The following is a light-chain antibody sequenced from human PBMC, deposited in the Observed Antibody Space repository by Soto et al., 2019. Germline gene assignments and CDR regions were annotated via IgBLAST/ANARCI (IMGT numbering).Light chain of an antibody. CDR3: ASYAGTRLFV. CDR2: EVT. V-gene: IGLV2-8*01. J-gene: IGLJ1*01. Sequence: QSALTQPPSASGSPGQSLTISCTGTSSDVGFYNFVSWYQQRPGKAPKLVIYEVTKRPSGVPDRFSGSKSGSTASLTVSSLQADDEAEYYCASYAGTRLFVFGSGTKVTVL. CDR1: SSDVGFYNF.